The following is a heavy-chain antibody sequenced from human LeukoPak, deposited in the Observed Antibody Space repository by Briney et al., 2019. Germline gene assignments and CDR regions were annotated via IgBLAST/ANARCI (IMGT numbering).Heavy chain of an antibody. CDR2: IGFSGTT. CDR3: ARLTRAPQFFDV. Sequence: PSETLSLTCTVSGGSISSSDYFWAWIRQPPGKGLEWLGSIGFSGTTYYNPSLRSRVTISEDTSKNQFSLKLGSVTAADTAVYYCARLTRAPQFFDVWGQGTMVTVSS. V-gene: IGHV4-39*01. D-gene: IGHD5-24*01. J-gene: IGHJ3*01. CDR1: GGSISSSDYF.